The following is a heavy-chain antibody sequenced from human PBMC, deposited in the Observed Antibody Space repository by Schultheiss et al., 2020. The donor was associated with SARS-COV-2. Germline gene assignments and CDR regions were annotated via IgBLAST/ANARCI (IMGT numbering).Heavy chain of an antibody. CDR1: GFTFSSYA. CDR3: AKSSSSWYGYFFDL. Sequence: GGSLRLSCAASGFTFSSYAMSWVRQAPGKGLEWVSGISGSGGSTYYSNSLKGRFTISRDNSKNTLYLQMNSLRAEDTAVYYCAKSSSSWYGYFFDLWGRGTLVTVSS. CDR2: ISGSGGST. J-gene: IGHJ2*01. V-gene: IGHV3-23*01. D-gene: IGHD2-2*01.